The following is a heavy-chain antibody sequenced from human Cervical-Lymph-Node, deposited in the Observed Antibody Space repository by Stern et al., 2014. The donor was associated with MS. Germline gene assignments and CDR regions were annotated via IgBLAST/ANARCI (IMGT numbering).Heavy chain of an antibody. Sequence: VQLVESGSELKKPGASVKVSCKASGYTFTSYAMNWGRQAPGQGLEWMGMINSNPGNPTYAQGFTGRFVFSLDTSVSTAYLQISSLKADDTAVYFCAREGLGGSWPFDYWGQGTLVTVSS. CDR1: GYTFTSYA. J-gene: IGHJ4*02. V-gene: IGHV7-4-1*02. CDR2: INSNPGNP. D-gene: IGHD2-15*01. CDR3: AREGLGGSWPFDY.